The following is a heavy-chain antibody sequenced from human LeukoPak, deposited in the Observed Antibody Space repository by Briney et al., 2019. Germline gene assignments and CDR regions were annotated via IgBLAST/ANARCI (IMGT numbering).Heavy chain of an antibody. CDR1: GGSISSSNW. V-gene: IGHV4-4*02. CDR3: ARSGPGAYCGGDCSYYFDY. J-gene: IGHJ4*02. Sequence: PSETLSLTCAVSGGSISSSNWWSWVRQPPGKGLEWIGEIYHSGSTNYNPSLKSRVTISVDKSKNQFSLKLSSVTAVDTAVYYCARSGPGAYCGGDCSYYFDYWGQGTLVTVSS. CDR2: IYHSGST. D-gene: IGHD2-21*02.